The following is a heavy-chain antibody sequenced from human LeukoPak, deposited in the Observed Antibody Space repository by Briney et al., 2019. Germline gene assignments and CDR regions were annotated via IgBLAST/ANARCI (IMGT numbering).Heavy chain of an antibody. CDR3: AKDLSNPYKYYGMDV. CDR1: GFTFSSYA. D-gene: IGHD4-11*01. CDR2: ISGSGSST. J-gene: IGHJ6*02. V-gene: IGHV3-23*01. Sequence: QPGGSLRLSCAASGFTFSSYAMSWVRQAPGKGLEWVSAISGSGSSTYYEDSVKGRFTISRDNSKNTLYLQMNSLRAEDTAVYSCAKDLSNPYKYYGMDVWGQGTTVTVSS.